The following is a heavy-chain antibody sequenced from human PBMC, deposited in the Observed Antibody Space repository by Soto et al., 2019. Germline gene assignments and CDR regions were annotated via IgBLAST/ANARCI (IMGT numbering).Heavy chain of an antibody. D-gene: IGHD6-19*01. CDR3: ARDSGYNSGWGS. CDR2: IKKDGSEK. CDR1: GFTFSNYW. Sequence: EVQLVESGGDLVQPGGSLRLSCAASGFTFSNYWMSWVRQAPGKGLEWVANIKKDGSEKYYVGSVRGRFTISRDNAKNSLYLEMNSLRAGDTAVYYCARDSGYNSGWGSWGQGTLVTVSS. J-gene: IGHJ5*02. V-gene: IGHV3-7*04.